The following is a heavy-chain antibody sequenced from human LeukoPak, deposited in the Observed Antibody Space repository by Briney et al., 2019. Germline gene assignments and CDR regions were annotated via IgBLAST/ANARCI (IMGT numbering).Heavy chain of an antibody. CDR2: INHSGST. Sequence: PSETLSLTCAVYGGSFSGYYWSWIRQPPGKGLEWIGEINHSGSTNYNPSLMSRVTISVDTSKNQFSLKLSSVTAADTAVYYCARGRRFLVQGVITRPIPYYFDYWGQGTLVTVSS. J-gene: IGHJ4*02. V-gene: IGHV4-34*01. CDR1: GGSFSGYY. D-gene: IGHD3-10*01. CDR3: ARGRRFLVQGVITRPIPYYFDY.